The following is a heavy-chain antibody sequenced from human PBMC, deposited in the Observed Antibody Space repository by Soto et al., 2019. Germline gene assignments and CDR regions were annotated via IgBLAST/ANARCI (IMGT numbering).Heavy chain of an antibody. CDR3: ARDPRGYSGYDDFYFDY. D-gene: IGHD5-12*01. J-gene: IGHJ4*02. Sequence: ASVKVSCKASGYTFTGYYMHCVQQAPGQGLEWMGWINPNSGGTNYAQKFQGRVTMTRDTSISTAYMELSRLRSDDTAVYYCARDPRGYSGYDDFYFDYWGQGTLVTVSS. V-gene: IGHV1-2*02. CDR2: INPNSGGT. CDR1: GYTFTGYY.